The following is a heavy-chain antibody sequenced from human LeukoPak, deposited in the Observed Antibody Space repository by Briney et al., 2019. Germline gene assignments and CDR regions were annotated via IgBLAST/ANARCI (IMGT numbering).Heavy chain of an antibody. V-gene: IGHV3-23*01. D-gene: IGHD3-22*01. CDR3: AEDFYYYDSSGYPTLDY. J-gene: IGHJ4*02. Sequence: GGSLRLSCAASGFTFSSYAMSWVRQAPGKGLEWVSAISGSGGSTYYADSVKGRFTISRDNSKNTPYLQMNSLRTEDTAVYYCAEDFYYYDSSGYPTLDYWGQGTLVTVSS. CDR1: GFTFSSYA. CDR2: ISGSGGST.